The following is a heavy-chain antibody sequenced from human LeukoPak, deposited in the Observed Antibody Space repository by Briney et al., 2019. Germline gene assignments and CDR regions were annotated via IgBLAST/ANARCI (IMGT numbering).Heavy chain of an antibody. D-gene: IGHD5-18*01. V-gene: IGHV3-23*01. Sequence: GGSLRLSCAASGFTFSTYAMTWVRQAPGKGLEWVSAISGSGGSTYYADSVKGRFTISRDNSKNTLYLQMNSLRAEDTAVYYCAKSDTAIEYLDYWGQGTLVTVSS. J-gene: IGHJ4*02. CDR2: ISGSGGST. CDR1: GFTFSTYA. CDR3: AKSDTAIEYLDY.